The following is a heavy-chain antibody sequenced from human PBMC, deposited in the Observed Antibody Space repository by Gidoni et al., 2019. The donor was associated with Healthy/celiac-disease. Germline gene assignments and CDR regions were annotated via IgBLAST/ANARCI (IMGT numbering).Heavy chain of an antibody. V-gene: IGHV4-39*01. CDR2: IEYSGST. J-gene: IGHJ5*02. D-gene: IGHD3-3*01. CDR1: GASISSSSDY. Sequence: QLQLQESGPGLVEPSETLSLTCTVSGASISSSSDYWGWIRQPPGKELEWIGSIEYSGSTYYNPSLKSRVTISGDTSKNQFSLKLSSVTAADTAVYYCARWVTICVWGRWFDPWGQGTLVTVSS. CDR3: ARWVTICVWGRWFDP.